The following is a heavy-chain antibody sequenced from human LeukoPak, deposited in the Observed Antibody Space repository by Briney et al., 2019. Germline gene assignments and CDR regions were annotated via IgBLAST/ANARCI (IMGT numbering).Heavy chain of an antibody. J-gene: IGHJ6*03. CDR3: ARVVQLERRPQVRIYYYHYYYMDV. Sequence: GGSLRLSCAAFGFTFSSHSMNWVRQAPGKGLEWVSSISSSSSYIYYADSVRGRFTISRDNAKNSLYLQMNSLRAEDTAVYYCARVVQLERRPQVRIYYYHYYYMDVWGKGTTVTVSS. CDR1: GFTFSSHS. CDR2: ISSSSSYI. V-gene: IGHV3-21*04. D-gene: IGHD1-1*01.